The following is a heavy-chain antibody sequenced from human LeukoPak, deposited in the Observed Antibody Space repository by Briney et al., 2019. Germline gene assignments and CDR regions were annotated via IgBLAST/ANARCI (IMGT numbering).Heavy chain of an antibody. CDR2: IYPYDSDT. D-gene: IGHD6-13*01. J-gene: IGHJ4*02. V-gene: IGHV5-51*01. CDR1: GYSFTSYW. Sequence: GESLKISCETSGYSFTSYWIGWVRQMPGKGLEWMGSIYPYDSDTRYSPSFQGQVTISADKSISTAYLQWSSLKASDTAMYYCARSVRYSSSWYPVSFDYWGQGTLVTVSS. CDR3: ARSVRYSSSWYPVSFDY.